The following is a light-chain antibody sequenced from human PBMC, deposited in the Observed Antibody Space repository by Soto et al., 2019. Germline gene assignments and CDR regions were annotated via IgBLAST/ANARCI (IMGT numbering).Light chain of an antibody. CDR2: QDS. V-gene: IGLV3-1*01. CDR1: KVEDKY. CDR3: QAWDSGVV. J-gene: IGLJ2*01. Sequence: SYELTQPPSVSVSPGQTASITCSGDKVEDKYVCWYQQKPGQSPVLVMYQDSTRPSGIPERFSGSNSGNTATLTISGTQAMDEADYYCQAWDSGVVFGGGTKLTVL.